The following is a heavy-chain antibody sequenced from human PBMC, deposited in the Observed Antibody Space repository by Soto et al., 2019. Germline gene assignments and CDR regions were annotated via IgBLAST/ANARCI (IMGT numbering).Heavy chain of an antibody. D-gene: IGHD3-10*01. CDR1: GLTFSNYA. CDR3: AKFRPEYGSGKFGYCDY. CDR2: IRGDGGST. J-gene: IGHJ4*02. Sequence: PGRSLRLSCAASGLTFSNYAMRWVRQAPGKGLEWVSSIRGDGGSTYSADSVKGRFTISRDNSKNTLNMQMNSLRAEDTAVYFCAKFRPEYGSGKFGYCDYWGQGILVTVSS. V-gene: IGHV3-23*01.